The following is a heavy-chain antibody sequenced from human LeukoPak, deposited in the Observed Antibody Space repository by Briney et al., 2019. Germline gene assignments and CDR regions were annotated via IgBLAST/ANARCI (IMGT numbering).Heavy chain of an antibody. D-gene: IGHD2-2*02. V-gene: IGHV4-59*01. CDR2: IFYNGDT. Sequence: SETLSLTCTVSGGSIRNSYWSWIRQPPGKGLEWIGYIFYNGDTNYNPSLKGRVTMSVDTSKNQFSLKLNSVTAADTAVCYCARRAASAIVYYYFYMDVWGKGTTVTISS. J-gene: IGHJ6*03. CDR3: ARRAASAIVYYYFYMDV. CDR1: GGSIRNSY.